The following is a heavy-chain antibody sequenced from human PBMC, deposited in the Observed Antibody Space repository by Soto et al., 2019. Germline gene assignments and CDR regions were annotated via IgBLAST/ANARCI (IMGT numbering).Heavy chain of an antibody. CDR3: ARDRLMATAGTARHYFGLDV. J-gene: IGHJ6*02. CDR2: IYYSGNT. CDR1: GGSITSCGYY. Sequence: QVQLQESGPGLVKPSQTLSLTCTVSGGSITSCGYYWSWVRQNPRKGLEWIGNIYYSGNTYYNPSLKSRLTISVDTSKNQFSLNLSSVTAADTAVYYCARDRLMATAGTARHYFGLDVWGQGTTVTVSS. D-gene: IGHD5-18*01. V-gene: IGHV4-31*03.